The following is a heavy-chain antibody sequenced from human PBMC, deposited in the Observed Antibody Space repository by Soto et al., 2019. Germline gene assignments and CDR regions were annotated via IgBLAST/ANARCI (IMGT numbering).Heavy chain of an antibody. CDR3: ARIPVVVPAAISGGSDYYYGMDV. D-gene: IGHD2-2*01. CDR2: IYYSGNT. V-gene: IGHV4-59*01. CDR1: GGSISTYY. Sequence: SLTCTVSGGSISTYYWSWIRQPPGKGLEWIGYIYYSGNTNYNPSLKSRVTISVDTSKNQFSLKLRSVTAADTAVYYCARIPVVVPAAISGGSDYYYGMDVWGQGTTVTVSS. J-gene: IGHJ6*02.